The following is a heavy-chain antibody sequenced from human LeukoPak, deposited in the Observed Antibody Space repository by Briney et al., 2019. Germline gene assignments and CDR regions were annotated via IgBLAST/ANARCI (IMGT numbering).Heavy chain of an antibody. CDR3: ASLYSSGSYGMDV. J-gene: IGHJ6*04. CDR2: IYHSGST. Sequence: SETLSLTCAVSGGSISSSNWWSWVRPPPGKGLEWIGEIYHSGSTNYNPSLKSRVTISVDKSKNQFSLKLSSVTAADTAVYYCASLYSSGSYGMDVWGKGTTVTASS. CDR1: GGSISSSNW. V-gene: IGHV4-4*02. D-gene: IGHD6-25*01.